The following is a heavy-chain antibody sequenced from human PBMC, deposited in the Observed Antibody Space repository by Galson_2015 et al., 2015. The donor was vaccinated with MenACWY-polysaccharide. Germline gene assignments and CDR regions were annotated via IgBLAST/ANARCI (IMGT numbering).Heavy chain of an antibody. V-gene: IGHV3-48*03. CDR2: ISSSGSTI. CDR3: ARGFLEWSDIDY. Sequence: SLRLSCAASGFTFSSYEMNWARQAPGKGLEWVSYISSSGSTIYYADSVKGRFTISRDNAKNSLYLQMNSLRAEDTAVYYCARGFLEWSDIDYWGQGTLVTVSS. J-gene: IGHJ4*02. D-gene: IGHD3-3*01. CDR1: GFTFSSYE.